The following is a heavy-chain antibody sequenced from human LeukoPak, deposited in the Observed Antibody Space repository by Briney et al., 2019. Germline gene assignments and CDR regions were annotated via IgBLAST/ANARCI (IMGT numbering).Heavy chain of an antibody. CDR2: ISSSGSGI. J-gene: IGHJ4*02. D-gene: IGHD6-19*01. Sequence: GGSLRLSCAASEFTFSSYEMSWVRQAPGKGLEWVSYISSSGSGIYYADSVKGRFTIPRDNAKNSLYLQMNSLRDEDTAVYYCARRSNGLADYWGQGTLVTVSS. CDR1: EFTFSSYE. V-gene: IGHV3-48*03. CDR3: ARRSNGLADY.